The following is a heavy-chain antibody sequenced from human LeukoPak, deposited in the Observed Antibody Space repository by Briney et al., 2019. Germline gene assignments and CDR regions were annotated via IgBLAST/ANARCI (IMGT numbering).Heavy chain of an antibody. D-gene: IGHD3-22*01. V-gene: IGHV1-3*03. CDR2: INVGNGHT. CDR1: GYIFTNYA. J-gene: IGHJ5*02. Sequence: ASVKVSCKTSGYIFTNYAMHWVRQAPGQGLELMGWINVGNGHTKYSQDFQGRVTITRDTSATSVYMEVSSLRTADMAVYFCARDYYDSSGARWFDPWGQGTPVTVSS. CDR3: ARDYYDSSGARWFDP.